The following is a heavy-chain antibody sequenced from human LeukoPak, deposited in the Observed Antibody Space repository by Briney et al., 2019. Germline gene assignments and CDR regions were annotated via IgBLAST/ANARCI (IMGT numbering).Heavy chain of an antibody. J-gene: IGHJ3*02. CDR2: ISGSGGST. D-gene: IGHD3-10*01. CDR3: AKFGLAGAGRYHDAFDI. V-gene: IGHV3-23*01. Sequence: GGSLRLSCAASGFAFSSYGMTWVRQAPGKGLEWVSAISGSGGSTYYADSVTGRSTVSRDNSKNTLYLLMNSLRADDTAVYYCAKFGLAGAGRYHDAFDIWGQGTMVTVSS. CDR1: GFAFSSYG.